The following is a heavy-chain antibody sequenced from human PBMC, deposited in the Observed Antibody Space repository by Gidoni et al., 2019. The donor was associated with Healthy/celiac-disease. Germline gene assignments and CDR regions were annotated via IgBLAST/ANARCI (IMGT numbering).Heavy chain of an antibody. Sequence: QVQLVESGGGVVQPGRSLRLSCAASGFTFSSSGMHWVRQAPGKGLEWVAVISYDGSNKYYADSVKGRFTISRDNSKNTLYLQMNSLRAEDTAVYYCARDPSWGYGPIDWGQGTLVTVSS. CDR2: ISYDGSNK. D-gene: IGHD5-18*01. J-gene: IGHJ4*02. CDR3: ARDPSWGYGPID. V-gene: IGHV3-30*03. CDR1: GFTFSSSG.